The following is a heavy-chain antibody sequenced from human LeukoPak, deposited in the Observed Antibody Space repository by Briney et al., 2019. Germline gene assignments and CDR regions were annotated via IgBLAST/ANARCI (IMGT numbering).Heavy chain of an antibody. CDR1: GVSISSGGYS. CDR2: IYHSGSN. CDR3: ASGNTGYDRDSFDI. Sequence: PSETLSLTCAVSGVSISSGGYSWRWVRQPPGEGLEWVGYIYHSGSNYYNPSLQSRVTISLDRSKNQFSLKLSSMTAAGTAVYYCASGNTGYDRDSFDIWGQGTMVTVSS. V-gene: IGHV4-30-2*01. J-gene: IGHJ3*02. D-gene: IGHD5-12*01.